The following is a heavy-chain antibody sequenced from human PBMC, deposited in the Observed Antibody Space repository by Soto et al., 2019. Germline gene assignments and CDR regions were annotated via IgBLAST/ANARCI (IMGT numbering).Heavy chain of an antibody. D-gene: IGHD3-22*01. CDR2: IYPGDSDT. V-gene: IGHV5-51*01. J-gene: IGHJ3*02. CDR1: GYSFTSYW. CDR3: ARLFEYYYDSSGYYGDI. Sequence: PGESLKISCKGSGYSFTSYWIGWVRQMPGKGLEWMGIIYPGDSDTRYSPSFQGQVTISADKSISTAYLQWSSLKASDTAMYYCARLFEYYYDSSGYYGDIWGQGTMVTVSS.